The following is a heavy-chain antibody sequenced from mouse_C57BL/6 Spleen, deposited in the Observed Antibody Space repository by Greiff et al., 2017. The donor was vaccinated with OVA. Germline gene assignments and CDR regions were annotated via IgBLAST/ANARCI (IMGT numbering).Heavy chain of an antibody. Sequence: QVQLQQPGAELVRPGSSVKLSCKASGYTFTSYWMHWVKQRPIHGLEWIGNIDPSDSETHYNQKFKDKATLTVDKSSSNAYMQLSILTSEDSAVYCCARPYGNGWYIDVWGTGTTVTVSS. CDR3: ARPYGNGWYIDV. J-gene: IGHJ1*03. CDR2: IDPSDSET. CDR1: GYTFTSYW. D-gene: IGHD2-1*01. V-gene: IGHV1-52*01.